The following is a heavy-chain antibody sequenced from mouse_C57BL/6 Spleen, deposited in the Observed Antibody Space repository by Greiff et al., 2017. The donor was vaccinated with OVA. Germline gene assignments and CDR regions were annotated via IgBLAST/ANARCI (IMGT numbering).Heavy chain of an antibody. Sequence: VQLKQSGPELVKPGASVKISCKASGYSFTGYYMNWVKQSPEKSLEWIGEINPRTGGTTYNQKFKAKATLTVDKSSSTAYMQLKSLTSEDSAVYYCARNYYGSSYYAMDYWGQGTSVTVSS. D-gene: IGHD1-1*01. CDR3: ARNYYGSSYYAMDY. CDR1: GYSFTGYY. J-gene: IGHJ4*01. V-gene: IGHV1-42*01. CDR2: INPRTGGT.